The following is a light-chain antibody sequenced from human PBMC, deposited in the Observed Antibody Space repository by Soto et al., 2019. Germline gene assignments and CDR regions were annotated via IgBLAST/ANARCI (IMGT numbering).Light chain of an antibody. CDR2: AVS. CDR1: QTISNNY. J-gene: IGKJ1*01. Sequence: EIVLTQSPGTLTLSPGESAALSCRASQTISNNYLVWYRQKPGQAPRLLIYAVSSRAAGIPDRFSGSGSGTDFALTIARLEPEYSAVYYCRQHSNSPWRCGQEPKVDVK. V-gene: IGKV3D-20*02. CDR3: RQHSNSPWR.